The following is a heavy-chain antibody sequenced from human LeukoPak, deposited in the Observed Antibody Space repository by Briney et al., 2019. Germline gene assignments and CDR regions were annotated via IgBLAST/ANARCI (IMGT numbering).Heavy chain of an antibody. J-gene: IGHJ4*02. CDR2: ISYDGSNK. D-gene: IGHD3-22*01. Sequence: GGSLRLSCAASGFTFSSYGMHWVRQAPGKGLEWVAVISYDGSNKYYADSVKGRFTISRDNSKNTLYLQMNSLRAEDTAVYYCAKIYDSSGYYGKFDYWGQGTLVTVSS. CDR1: GFTFSSYG. CDR3: AKIYDSSGYYGKFDY. V-gene: IGHV3-30*18.